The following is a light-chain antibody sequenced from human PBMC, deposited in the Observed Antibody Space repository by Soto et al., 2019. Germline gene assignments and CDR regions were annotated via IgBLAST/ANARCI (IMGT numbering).Light chain of an antibody. CDR3: QQSYSKPPT. Sequence: DIPMTQSPSSLSASVGDRVTITCRASQSISTYLNWYQQTPGKPPEIIIFAASSLQSGVPSRFSGSGSWTDFTLTISSLQPEDFETYYCQQSYSKPPTFGGGTKVDIK. J-gene: IGKJ4*01. CDR1: QSISTY. V-gene: IGKV1-39*01. CDR2: AAS.